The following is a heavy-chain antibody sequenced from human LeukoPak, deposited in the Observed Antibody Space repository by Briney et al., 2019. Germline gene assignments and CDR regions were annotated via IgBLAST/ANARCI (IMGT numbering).Heavy chain of an antibody. V-gene: IGHV5-51*01. CDR3: VRKVTLGCFDP. Sequence: GESLKISCKGSGYDFFYYWIGWVRHMPGKRLERMGIIYPGDSETRYSPSFQGQVTISVDKSISTAYLQWSRLKASDTAMYYCVRKVTLGCFDPWGQGTLVTVSS. J-gene: IGHJ5*02. CDR2: IYPGDSET. CDR1: GYDFFYYW. D-gene: IGHD3-16*01.